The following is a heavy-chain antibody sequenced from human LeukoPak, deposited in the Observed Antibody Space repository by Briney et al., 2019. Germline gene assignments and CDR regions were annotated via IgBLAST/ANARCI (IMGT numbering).Heavy chain of an antibody. CDR2: MHYTGTT. V-gene: IGHV4-39*01. CDR1: GASISDYSYF. D-gene: IGHD2-21*02. Sequence: SETLSLTCIVSGASISDYSYFWVWIRQPPRKGLEWIGSMHYTGTTYHNPSLKSRVTISVDTSKNQFSLHLTSVTVADTAVYYCARHSRVLVTVMEYFQHWGRGTLVTVSS. CDR3: ARHSRVLVTVMEYFQH. J-gene: IGHJ1*01.